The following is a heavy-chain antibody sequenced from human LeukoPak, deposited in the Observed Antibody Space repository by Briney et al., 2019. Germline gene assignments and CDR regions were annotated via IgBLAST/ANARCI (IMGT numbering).Heavy chain of an antibody. CDR1: GGTFSSYA. D-gene: IGHD3-22*01. Sequence: SVKVSCKASGGTFSSYAISWVRQAPGQGLEWMGGIIPIFGTANYAQKFQGRVTITTGESTSTAYMELGSLRSEDTAVYYCARDDSSGKHDYWGQGTLVTVSS. J-gene: IGHJ4*02. CDR2: IIPIFGTA. CDR3: ARDDSSGKHDY. V-gene: IGHV1-69*05.